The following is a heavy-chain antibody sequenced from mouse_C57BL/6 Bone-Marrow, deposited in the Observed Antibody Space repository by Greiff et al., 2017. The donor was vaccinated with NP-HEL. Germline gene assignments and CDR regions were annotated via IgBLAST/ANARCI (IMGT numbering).Heavy chain of an antibody. CDR1: GYTFTSYW. D-gene: IGHD1-1*01. Sequence: AQLQQPGAELVKPGASVKLSCKASGYTFTSYWMHWVKQRPGQGLEWIGMIHPNSGSTNYNEKFKSKATLTVDKSSSTAYMQLSSLTSEDSAVYYCARRYFYGSSYYAMDYWGQGTSVTVSS. J-gene: IGHJ4*01. V-gene: IGHV1-64*01. CDR2: IHPNSGST. CDR3: ARRYFYGSSYYAMDY.